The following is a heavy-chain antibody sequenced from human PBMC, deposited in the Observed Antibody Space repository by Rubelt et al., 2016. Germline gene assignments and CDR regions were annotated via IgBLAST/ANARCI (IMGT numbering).Heavy chain of an antibody. D-gene: IGHD3-10*01. CDR2: INAGNGNT. J-gene: IGHJ4*02. CDR1: GYTFTSYA. CDR3: ARGGLSELLWFGESRIDY. V-gene: IGHV1-3*01. Sequence: QVQLVQSGAGVKKPGASVKVSRKASGYTFTSYAMHWVRQAPGQRLEWMGWINAGNGNTKYSQKFQGRVTITRDTSASTAYMELSSLRSEDTAVYYCARGGLSELLWFGESRIDYWGQGTLVTVSS.